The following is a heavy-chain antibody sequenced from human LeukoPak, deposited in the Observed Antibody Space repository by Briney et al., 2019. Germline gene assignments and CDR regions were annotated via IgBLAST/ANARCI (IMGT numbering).Heavy chain of an antibody. CDR1: GYTFTSYG. Sequence: GASVKVSCKASGYTFTSYGISWVRQAPGQGLEWMGWISAYNGNTNYAQKLQGRVTMTTDTSTSTAYMELRSLRSEDTAVYYCARVPGPTMVRGVPKYYFDYWGQGTLVTVSS. CDR3: ARVPGPTMVRGVPKYYFDY. D-gene: IGHD3-10*01. V-gene: IGHV1-18*01. CDR2: ISAYNGNT. J-gene: IGHJ4*02.